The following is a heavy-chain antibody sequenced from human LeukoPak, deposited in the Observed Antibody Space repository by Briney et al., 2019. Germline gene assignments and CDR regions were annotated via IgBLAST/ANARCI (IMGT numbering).Heavy chain of an antibody. CDR3: ARMHYYDSGTINWFDP. Sequence: ASVKVSCKASGYTFTGYYMHWVRQAPGQGLEWMGWINPNSGGTNYAQKFQGRVTMTRDTSISTAYMELSRLRSDDTAVYYCARMHYYDSGTINWFDPWGQGTLVTVSS. CDR1: GYTFTGYY. D-gene: IGHD3-10*01. CDR2: INPNSGGT. V-gene: IGHV1-2*02. J-gene: IGHJ5*02.